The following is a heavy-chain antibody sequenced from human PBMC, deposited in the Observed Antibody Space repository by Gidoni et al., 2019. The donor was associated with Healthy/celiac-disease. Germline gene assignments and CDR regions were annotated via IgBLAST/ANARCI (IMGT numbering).Heavy chain of an antibody. CDR3: ARTGPPEGSGSYLVSLSYYYYMDV. D-gene: IGHD3-10*01. J-gene: IGHJ6*03. CDR2: IDPSDSYT. Sequence: EVQLVQSGAEVKKPGESLRISCKGSGYSFTSYWISWVRQMPGKGLEWMGRIDPSDSYTNYSPAFQGHVTISADKSISTAYLQWSSLKASDTAMYYCARTGPPEGSGSYLVSLSYYYYMDVWGKGTTVTVSS. V-gene: IGHV5-10-1*01. CDR1: GYSFTSYW.